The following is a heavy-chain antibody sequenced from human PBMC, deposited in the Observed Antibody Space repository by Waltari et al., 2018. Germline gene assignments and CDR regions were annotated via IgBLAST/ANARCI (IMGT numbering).Heavy chain of an antibody. D-gene: IGHD7-27*01. V-gene: IGHV3-21*01. Sequence: DVQLMESGGGLVKPGGSLRPSCAASGFPFSSYNMNWVRQAPGKGLEWVSSISATGGYIHYADSVKGRFTISRDNAKNSLYLQMSSLRDEDTAVYYCARGGWGFYLDLWGQGALVTVSS. J-gene: IGHJ5*02. CDR1: GFPFSSYN. CDR2: ISATGGYI. CDR3: ARGGWGFYLDL.